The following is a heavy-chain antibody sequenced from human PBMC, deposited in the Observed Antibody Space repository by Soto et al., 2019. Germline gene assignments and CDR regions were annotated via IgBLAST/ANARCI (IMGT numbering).Heavy chain of an antibody. J-gene: IGHJ6*02. D-gene: IGHD5-18*01. CDR2: IYYRGST. CDR3: ARPMGDSYGHYYYYYGMDA. Sequence: PSETLSLTCAVSGGSINGYYWSWIRQPPGKGLEWIGYIYYRGSTNYNPSLKSRLTISVDTSKNQFSLKLSSVTAADTAVYYCARPMGDSYGHYYYYYGMDAWGQGTTVTVSS. V-gene: IGHV4-59*08. CDR1: GGSINGYY.